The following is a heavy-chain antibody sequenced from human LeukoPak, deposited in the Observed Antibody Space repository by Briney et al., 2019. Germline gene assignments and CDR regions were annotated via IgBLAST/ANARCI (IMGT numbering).Heavy chain of an antibody. D-gene: IGHD6-19*01. J-gene: IGHJ6*03. CDR3: ATASKAVAAHYYYYYMDV. V-gene: IGHV1-2*02. CDR2: INPNSGGT. CDR1: AYTFTGYY. Sequence: ASVKVSCKASAYTFTGYYMHWVRQAPGQGLEWMGWINPNSGGTNYAQKFQGRVTMTRDTSISTAYMELSRLRSDDTAVYYCATASKAVAAHYYYYYMDVWGKGTTVTVSS.